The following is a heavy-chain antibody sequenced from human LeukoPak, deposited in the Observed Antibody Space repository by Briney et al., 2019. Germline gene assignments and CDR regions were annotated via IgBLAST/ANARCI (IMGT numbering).Heavy chain of an antibody. CDR2: INSDGSNT. J-gene: IGHJ4*02. CDR3: AGGLSDYYYTVGY. V-gene: IGHV3-74*01. D-gene: IGHD3-22*01. CDR1: GFTVTNYW. Sequence: GGSLRLSCTTSGFTVTNYWMHWVRHAPGKGLVGVSRINSDGSNTNYAGSVKGRFTISRDNARNTLYLQMNSLRAEDTAVYYCAGGLSDYYYTVGYWGQGTLVTVSS.